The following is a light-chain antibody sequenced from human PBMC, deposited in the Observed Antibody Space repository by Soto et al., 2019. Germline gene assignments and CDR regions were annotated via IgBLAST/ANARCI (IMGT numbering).Light chain of an antibody. Sequence: IHMTQSPSSLSASVGDRVTISCRASQRITTYLNWYQQKPGEAPKLLISTSGTLQRGVPSRFSGSASGTDFTLTITSLQRADFATYFCQQPYSTPYTFGQGTQLEI. CDR1: QRITTY. CDR3: QQPYSTPYT. J-gene: IGKJ2*01. V-gene: IGKV1-39*01. CDR2: TSG.